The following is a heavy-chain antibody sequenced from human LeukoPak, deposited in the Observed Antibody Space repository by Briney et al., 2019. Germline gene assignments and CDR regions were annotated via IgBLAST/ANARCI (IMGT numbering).Heavy chain of an antibody. D-gene: IGHD6-19*01. V-gene: IGHV1-18*01. CDR2: ISAYNGNT. J-gene: IGHJ4*02. CDR3: ARLLFHTTGWYYFDY. CDR1: GYTFTNYG. Sequence: ASVKVSCKASGYTFTNYGINWVRQAPGHGLEGRGWISAYNGNTNYAQKLQGRVTMTTNTSTSTAYMELRSLRSDDTAVYYCARLLFHTTGWYYFDYWGQGTLVTVSS.